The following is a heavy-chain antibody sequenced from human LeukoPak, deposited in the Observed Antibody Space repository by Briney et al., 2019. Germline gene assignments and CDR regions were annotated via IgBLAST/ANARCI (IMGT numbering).Heavy chain of an antibody. CDR1: GFTVSSTY. J-gene: IGHJ4*02. Sequence: GGSLRLSCAASGFTVSSTYMTWVRQAPGKGLEWVSYISSSSSYTNYADSVKGRFTISRDNAENSLYLQMNSLRAEDTAVYYCARGWGYYDYWGQGALVTVS. CDR3: ARGWGYYDY. D-gene: IGHD3-22*01. V-gene: IGHV3-11*05. CDR2: ISSSSSYT.